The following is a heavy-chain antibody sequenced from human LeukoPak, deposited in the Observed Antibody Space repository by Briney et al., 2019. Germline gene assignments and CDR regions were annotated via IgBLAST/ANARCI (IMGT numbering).Heavy chain of an antibody. D-gene: IGHD3-22*01. J-gene: IGHJ4*02. CDR1: GGSISSYY. CDR2: IYSSGST. Sequence: SETLSLTCTVSGGSISSYYWSWIRQPPGKGLEWIGYIYSSGSTNYNPSLKSRLTISVDTSKNQFSLKLSSVTAADTAVYYCARTGYYYDSSGYNYYFDYWGQGTLVTVSS. V-gene: IGHV4-59*08. CDR3: ARTGYYYDSSGYNYYFDY.